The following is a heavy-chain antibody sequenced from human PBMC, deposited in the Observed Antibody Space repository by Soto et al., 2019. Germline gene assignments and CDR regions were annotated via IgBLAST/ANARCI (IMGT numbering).Heavy chain of an antibody. Sequence: EVQLLESGGGLVQPGGSLRLSCAASGFTFSNYAMSWFRQPPGKGLEWVSAISGDGGSTYYADSVKGRFTISRDNSKKTLYLQMNSLRAGDTAVDYFAIPSGLTVTGPDYWGQGTLVTVSS. CDR1: GFTFSNYA. V-gene: IGHV3-23*01. J-gene: IGHJ4*02. CDR3: AIPSGLTVTGPDY. D-gene: IGHD6-19*01. CDR2: ISGDGGST.